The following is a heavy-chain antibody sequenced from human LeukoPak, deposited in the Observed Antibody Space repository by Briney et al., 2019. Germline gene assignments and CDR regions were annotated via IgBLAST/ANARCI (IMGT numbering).Heavy chain of an antibody. CDR3: ARDYAWDSYGLVLDS. V-gene: IGHV3-66*01. J-gene: IGHJ4*02. CDR2: IYSGGST. D-gene: IGHD3-16*02. Sequence: GGSLRLSCAASGFTVSSNYMSWVRQAPGKGLEWVSVIYSGGSTYYADSVKGRFTISRDNSKNTLYLQMNSLRAEDTAVYYCARDYAWDSYGLVLDSWGQGALVTVSS. CDR1: GFTVSSNY.